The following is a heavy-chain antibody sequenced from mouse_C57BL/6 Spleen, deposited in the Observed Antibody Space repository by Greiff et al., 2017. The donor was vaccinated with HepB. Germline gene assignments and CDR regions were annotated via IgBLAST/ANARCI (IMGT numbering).Heavy chain of an antibody. CDR2: ISDGGSYT. V-gene: IGHV5-4*01. CDR1: GFTFSSYA. Sequence: DVQLVESGGGLVKPGGSLKLSCAASGFTFSSYAMSWVRQTPEKRLEWVATISDGGSYTYYPDNVKGRFTISRDNAKNNLYLQMSHLKSEDTAMYYCARDRGTGTIPFAYWGQGTLVTVSA. J-gene: IGHJ3*01. D-gene: IGHD4-1*01. CDR3: ARDRGTGTIPFAY.